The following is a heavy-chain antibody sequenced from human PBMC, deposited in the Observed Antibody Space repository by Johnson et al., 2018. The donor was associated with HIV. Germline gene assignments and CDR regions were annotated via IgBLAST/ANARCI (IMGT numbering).Heavy chain of an antibody. J-gene: IGHJ3*02. Sequence: QVQLVESGGGVVQPGRSLRLSCAAFGFDFNTHNIHWVRQAPGKGLEWVTLISYHGRDPYYADSVQGRFTISRDNSRNMVYLQMNSLRAEDTAVYYCARAWRAPPDYGGNPGAFDIWGQGTVVTVSS. CDR2: ISYHGRDP. V-gene: IGHV3-30*04. CDR3: ARAWRAPPDYGGNPGAFDI. CDR1: GFDFNTHN. D-gene: IGHD4-23*01.